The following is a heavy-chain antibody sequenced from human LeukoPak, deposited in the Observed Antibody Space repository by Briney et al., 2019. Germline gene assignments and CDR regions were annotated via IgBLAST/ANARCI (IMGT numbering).Heavy chain of an antibody. CDR3: AREGIAVAGSPFDY. V-gene: IGHV1-69*04. Sequence: EASVKVSCKASGGTFSSYAISWVRQAPGQGLEWMGRIIPILGIANYAQKFQGRVTITADKSTSTAYMELSSLRSEDTAVYYCAREGIAVAGSPFDYWGQGTLVTVSS. D-gene: IGHD6-19*01. J-gene: IGHJ4*02. CDR2: IIPILGIA. CDR1: GGTFSSYA.